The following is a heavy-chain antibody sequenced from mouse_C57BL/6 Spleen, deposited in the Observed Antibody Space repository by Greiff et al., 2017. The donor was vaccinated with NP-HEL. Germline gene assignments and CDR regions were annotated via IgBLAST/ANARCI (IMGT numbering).Heavy chain of an antibody. CDR3: AKGVVTYYYAMDY. Sequence: DVKLVESGGGLVKPGGSLKLSCAASGFTFSDYGMHWVRQAPEKGLEWVAYISSGSSTIYYADTVKGRFTISRDNAKNTLFLQMTSLRSEDTAMYYCAKGVVTYYYAMDYWGQGTSVTVSS. D-gene: IGHD2-2*01. V-gene: IGHV5-17*01. J-gene: IGHJ4*01. CDR2: ISSGSSTI. CDR1: GFTFSDYG.